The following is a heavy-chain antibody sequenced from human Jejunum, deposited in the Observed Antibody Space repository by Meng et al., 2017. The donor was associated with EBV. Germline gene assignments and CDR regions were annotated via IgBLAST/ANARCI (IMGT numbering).Heavy chain of an antibody. CDR1: GGTFSSYA. V-gene: IGHV1-69*01. CDR3: AKNDYIWGTVMNYFDY. Sequence: QVQLAQSGAEVKKPGSSVKVSCXXSGGTFSSYAISWVRQAPGQGLEWMGGIIPIFGTANYAQKFQGRVTITADESTNTAYMELSSLRSEDTAVYYCAKNDYIWGTVMNYFDYWGQGTLVTVSS. CDR2: IIPIFGTA. J-gene: IGHJ4*02. D-gene: IGHD3-16*01.